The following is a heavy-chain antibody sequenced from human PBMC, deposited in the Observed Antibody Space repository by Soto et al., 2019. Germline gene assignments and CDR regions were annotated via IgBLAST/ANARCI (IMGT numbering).Heavy chain of an antibody. CDR1: GGSISSYY. Sequence: SETLSLTCTVSGGSISSYYWSWIRQPPGKGLEWIGYVHSSGNSNYNPSLKSRVTASADTSKNRFSLRLNSVTAADTAVYYCARGGGLTPNFDYWGQGTLVTVSS. V-gene: IGHV4-59*01. CDR3: ARGGGLTPNFDY. J-gene: IGHJ4*02. CDR2: VHSSGNS. D-gene: IGHD2-15*01.